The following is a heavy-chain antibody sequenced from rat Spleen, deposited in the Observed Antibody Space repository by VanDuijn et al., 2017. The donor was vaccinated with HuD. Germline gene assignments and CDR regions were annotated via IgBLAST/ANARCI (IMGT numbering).Heavy chain of an antibody. CDR3: AREDCTDCYFDY. CDR1: GFTFSNYA. V-gene: IGHV5-29*01. D-gene: IGHD3-2*01. Sequence: EVQLVESGGGLVQPGRSLKLSCAASGFTFSNYAMAWVRQAPTKGLEWVATISSDGSSTYYRDSVKGQFTISRDNTKINLYQQMDSLKSEDTSTYYCAREDCTDCYFDYWGPGALVTVSS. CDR2: ISSDGSST. J-gene: IGHJ1*01.